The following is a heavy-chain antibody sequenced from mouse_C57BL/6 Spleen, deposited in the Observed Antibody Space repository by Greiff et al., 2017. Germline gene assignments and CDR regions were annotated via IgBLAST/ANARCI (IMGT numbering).Heavy chain of an antibody. D-gene: IGHD2-3*01. Sequence: QVQLKQPGAELVRPGTSVKVSCKASGYAFTNYLIEWVKQRPGQGLEWIGVINPGSGGTNYNEKFKGKATLTPDKSSSTAYMQLSSLTSEDSAVYFCARSGWLLPYDYWGQGTTLTVSS. V-gene: IGHV1-54*01. CDR3: ARSGWLLPYDY. CDR1: GYAFTNYL. J-gene: IGHJ2*01. CDR2: INPGSGGT.